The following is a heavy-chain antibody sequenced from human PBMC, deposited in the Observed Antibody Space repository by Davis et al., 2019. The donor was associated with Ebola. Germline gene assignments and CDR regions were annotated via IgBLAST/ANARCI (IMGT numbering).Heavy chain of an antibody. J-gene: IGHJ4*02. Sequence: SETLSLTCTFSGGSISSSYWSWIRQPPGKGLEWIGYIYHSGSTYYNPSLKSRVTISVDRSKNQFSLKLSSVTAADTAVYYCARGGMVVPFDYWGQGTLVTVSS. CDR3: ARGGMVVPFDY. CDR1: GGSISSSY. D-gene: IGHD1-26*01. V-gene: IGHV4-59*12. CDR2: IYHSGST.